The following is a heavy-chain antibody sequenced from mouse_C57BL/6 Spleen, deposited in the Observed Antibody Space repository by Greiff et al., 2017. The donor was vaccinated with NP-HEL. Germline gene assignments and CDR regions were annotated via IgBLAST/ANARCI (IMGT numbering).Heavy chain of an antibody. D-gene: IGHD2-4*01. CDR3: ATIYYDYDGYAMDY. J-gene: IGHJ4*01. CDR2: IYPGDGDT. V-gene: IGHV1-82*01. Sequence: QVQLKQSGPELVKPGASVKISCKASGYAFSSSWMNWVKQRPGKGLEWIGRIYPGDGDTNYNGKFKGKATLTADKSSSTAYMQLSSLTSEDSAVYFCATIYYDYDGYAMDYWGQGTSVTVSS. CDR1: GYAFSSSW.